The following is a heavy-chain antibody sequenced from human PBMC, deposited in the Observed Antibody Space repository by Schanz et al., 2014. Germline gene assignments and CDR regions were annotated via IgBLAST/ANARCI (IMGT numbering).Heavy chain of an antibody. CDR3: ARDGVDAAAGGNY. Sequence: QLQLVQSGAEVKKPGSSVKVSCKLSGGTFSSYTISWMRQAPGQGLEWVGRFIPILDVGNYAQKFQGRVTMTRDTSTSTVYMELSSLRSEDTAVYYCARDGVDAAAGGNYWGQGTLVTVSS. V-gene: IGHV1-69*08. J-gene: IGHJ4*02. CDR1: GGTFSSYT. D-gene: IGHD6-13*01. CDR2: FIPILDVG.